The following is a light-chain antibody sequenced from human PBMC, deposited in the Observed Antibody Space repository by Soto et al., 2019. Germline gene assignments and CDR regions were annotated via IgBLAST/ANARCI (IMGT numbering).Light chain of an antibody. Sequence: EIVLTQSPGPLSLSPGERATLSCRARQSVSSSYLAWYQQKPGKAPRHLIYGASSRAIGIPDRFRGSGSGTDFTLTISRLEPEDCAVYYGQQYGSSPWTFGQGTKVEIK. J-gene: IGKJ1*01. CDR1: QSVSSSY. CDR3: QQYGSSPWT. V-gene: IGKV3-20*01. CDR2: GAS.